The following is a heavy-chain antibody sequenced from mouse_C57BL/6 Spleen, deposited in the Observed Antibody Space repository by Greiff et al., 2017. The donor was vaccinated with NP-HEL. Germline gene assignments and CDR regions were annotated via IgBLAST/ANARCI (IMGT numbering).Heavy chain of an antibody. V-gene: IGHV5-9*01. Sequence: EVQLVESGGGLVKPGGSLKLSCAASGFTFSSYTMSWVRQTPEKRLEWVATISGGGGNTYYPDSVKGRFTISRDNAKNTLYLQMSSLRSEDTALYYCARHSTVVARDWYFDVWGTGTTVTVSS. CDR3: ARHSTVVARDWYFDV. J-gene: IGHJ1*03. D-gene: IGHD1-1*01. CDR1: GFTFSSYT. CDR2: ISGGGGNT.